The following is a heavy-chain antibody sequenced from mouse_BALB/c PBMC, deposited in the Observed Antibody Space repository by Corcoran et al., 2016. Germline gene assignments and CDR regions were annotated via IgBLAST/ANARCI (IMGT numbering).Heavy chain of an antibody. J-gene: IGHJ2*01. Sequence: EVKLLESGGGLVQPGGSLKLSCAASGFDFSGYWMSWVRQAPGKGLEWIGEINPAGSTMNYTPSLKDKFIISRDNAKNTLDLQMSKVRSEDTALYCCARNWDVGFDYWGQGTTLTVSS. CDR1: GFDFSGYW. CDR2: INPAGSTM. D-gene: IGHD4-1*01. V-gene: IGHV4-1*02. CDR3: ARNWDVGFDY.